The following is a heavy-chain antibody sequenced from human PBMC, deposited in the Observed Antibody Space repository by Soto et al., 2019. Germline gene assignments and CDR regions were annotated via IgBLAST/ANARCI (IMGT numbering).Heavy chain of an antibody. CDR1: GFTFSSYS. D-gene: IGHD3-10*01. CDR3: AREAPMVRALYGMDV. V-gene: IGHV3-48*02. Sequence: GGSLRLSCAASGFTFSSYSMNWVRQAPGKGLEWVSYISSSSSTIYYADSVKGRFTSSRDNAKNSLYLQMNSLRDEDTAVYYCAREAPMVRALYGMDVWGQGTTVTVSS. J-gene: IGHJ6*02. CDR2: ISSSSSTI.